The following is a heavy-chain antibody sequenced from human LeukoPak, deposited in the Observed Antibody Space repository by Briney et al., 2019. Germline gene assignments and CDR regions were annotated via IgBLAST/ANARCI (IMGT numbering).Heavy chain of an antibody. CDR2: INPNSGGT. V-gene: IGHV1-2*06. CDR3: ARDVGVITPNDAFDI. CDR1: GYTFTGYY. J-gene: IGHJ3*02. Sequence: ASVKVSCKASGYTFTGYYMHWVRQAPGQGLEWTGRINPNSGGTNYAQKFQGRVTMTRDTSISTAYMELSRLRSDDTAVYYCARDVGVITPNDAFDIWGQGTMVTVSS. D-gene: IGHD3-22*01.